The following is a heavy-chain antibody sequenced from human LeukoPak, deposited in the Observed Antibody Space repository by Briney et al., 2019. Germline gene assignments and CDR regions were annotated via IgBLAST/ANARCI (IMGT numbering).Heavy chain of an antibody. CDR3: ARDSPSYYMDV. Sequence: ASVKVSCKASGYTFTGYYMHWVRQAPGQGLEGMGWINPNSGGTNYAQKFQGRVTMTSDTSISTAFMELSRLRFDDTAVYYCARDSPSYYMDVWGKGTTVTVSS. CDR2: INPNSGGT. CDR1: GYTFTGYY. V-gene: IGHV1-2*02. J-gene: IGHJ6*03.